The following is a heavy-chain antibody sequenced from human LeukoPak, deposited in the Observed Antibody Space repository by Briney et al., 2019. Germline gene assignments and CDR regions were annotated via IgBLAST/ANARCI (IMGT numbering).Heavy chain of an antibody. V-gene: IGHV1-69*05. CDR3: ARPSYYYDSPFDY. CDR1: GDIFSRYG. Sequence: ASVKVSCKASGDIFSRYGISWVRQAPGQGLEWMGRIIPIFGTANYAQKFQGRVTITTDESTSTAYMELSSLRSEDTAVYYCARPSYYYDSPFDYWGQGTLVTVSS. D-gene: IGHD3-22*01. J-gene: IGHJ4*02. CDR2: IIPIFGTA.